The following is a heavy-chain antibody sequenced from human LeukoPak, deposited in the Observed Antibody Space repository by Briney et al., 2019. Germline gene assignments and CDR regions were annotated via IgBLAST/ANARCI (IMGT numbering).Heavy chain of an antibody. Sequence: ASETLSLTCTVSGGSIISYYWSWIRQSPGKGLEWIGYIHSSGSTNYNPSLKSRVTISADTSKNQFSLRLSSVTAADTAVYYCARVTGYIVEDYFDYWGQGTLVTVSS. J-gene: IGHJ4*02. D-gene: IGHD3-22*01. CDR3: ARVTGYIVEDYFDY. CDR2: IHSSGST. CDR1: GGSIISYY. V-gene: IGHV4-59*01.